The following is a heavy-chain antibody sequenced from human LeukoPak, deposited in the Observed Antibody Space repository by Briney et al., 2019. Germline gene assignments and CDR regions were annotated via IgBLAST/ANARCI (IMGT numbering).Heavy chain of an antibody. D-gene: IGHD6-13*01. Sequence: ASVMVSCKASGYTFTSYAMNWVRQAPGQGLEWMGWINTNTGNPTYAQGSTGRFVFSLDTSVSTAYLQISSLKADDTAVYYCARDESSSYDYWGQGTLVTVSS. V-gene: IGHV7-4-1*02. J-gene: IGHJ4*02. CDR1: GYTFTSYA. CDR3: ARDESSSYDY. CDR2: INTNTGNP.